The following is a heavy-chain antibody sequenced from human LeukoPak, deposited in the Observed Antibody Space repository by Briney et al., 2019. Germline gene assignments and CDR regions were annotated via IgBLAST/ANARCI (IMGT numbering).Heavy chain of an antibody. Sequence: PSETLSLTCAVYGGSFSGYYWSWIRQPPGKGLEWIGEINHSGSTNYNPSLKSRVTISVDTSKNQFSLKLSPVTAADTAVYYCAREGWRGYSPLPGYWGQGTLVTVSS. D-gene: IGHD5-18*01. CDR1: GGSFSGYY. CDR2: INHSGST. CDR3: AREGWRGYSPLPGY. V-gene: IGHV4-34*01. J-gene: IGHJ4*02.